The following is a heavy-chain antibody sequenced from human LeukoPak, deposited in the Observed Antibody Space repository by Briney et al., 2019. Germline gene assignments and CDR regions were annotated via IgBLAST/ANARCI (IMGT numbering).Heavy chain of an antibody. Sequence: GGSLRLSCAASGFTFSSYAMSWVRQAPGKGVEWVSAISGSGGSTYYADSVKGRFTISRDNSKNTLYLQMNSLRAEDTAVYYCAKGSSYSGSYYVDYWGQGTLVTVSS. CDR1: GFTFSSYA. V-gene: IGHV3-23*01. CDR3: AKGSSYSGSYYVDY. J-gene: IGHJ4*02. D-gene: IGHD1-26*01. CDR2: ISGSGGST.